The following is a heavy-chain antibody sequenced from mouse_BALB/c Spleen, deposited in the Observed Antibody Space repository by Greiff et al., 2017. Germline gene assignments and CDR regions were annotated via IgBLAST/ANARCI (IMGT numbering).Heavy chain of an antibody. V-gene: IGHV14-3*02. CDR2: IDPANGNT. CDR3: ARRSYGYLDV. Sequence: EGQLQQSGAELVKPGASVKLSCTASGFNIKDTYMHWVKQRPEQGLEWIGRIDPANGNTKYDPKFQGKATITADTSSNTAYLQLSSLTSEDTAVYYCARRSYGYLDVWGAGTTVTVSS. CDR1: GFNIKDTY. J-gene: IGHJ1*01.